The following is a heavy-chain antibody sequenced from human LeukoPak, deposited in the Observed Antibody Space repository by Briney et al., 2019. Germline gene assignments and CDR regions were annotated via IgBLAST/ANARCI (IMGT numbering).Heavy chain of an antibody. CDR1: GFTFGDYA. D-gene: IGHD4-17*01. CDR2: IRSKTYGGTT. Sequence: GGTLRLSCTASGFTFGDYAMSWVRQAPGKGLEWVGFIRSKTYGGTTEYAASVKGRFTISRDDPKSIAYLQMNSLKTEDTAVYYCTADYGAKSDFDYWGQGTLVTVSS. CDR3: TADYGAKSDFDY. V-gene: IGHV3-49*04. J-gene: IGHJ4*02.